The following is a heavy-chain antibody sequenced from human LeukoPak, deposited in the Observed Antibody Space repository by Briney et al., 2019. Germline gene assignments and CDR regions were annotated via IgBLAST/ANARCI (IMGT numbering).Heavy chain of an antibody. CDR3: AKHPAIVVVILADY. J-gene: IGHJ4*02. V-gene: IGHV3-23*01. CDR2: ISGSGGST. D-gene: IGHD2-21*01. CDR1: GYSISSGYY. Sequence: ETLSLTCAVSGYSISSGYYWGWIRQPPGKGLEWVSAISGSGGSTYYADSVKGRFTISRDNSKNTLYLQMNSLRAEDTAAYYCAKHPAIVVVILADYWGQGTLVTVSS.